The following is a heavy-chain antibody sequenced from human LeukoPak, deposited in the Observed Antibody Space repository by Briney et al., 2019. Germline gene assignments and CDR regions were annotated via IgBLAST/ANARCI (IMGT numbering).Heavy chain of an antibody. V-gene: IGHV1-2*06. CDR1: GYTFTGYY. CDR3: ARVTYGSGSYYIDY. CDR2: INPNSGGT. Sequence: ASVKVSCKASGYTFTGYYMHWLRQAPGQGLEWMGRINPNSGGTNYAQKFQGRVTMTRDTSISTAYMELSRLRSDDTAVYYCARVTYGSGSYYIDYWRQGTLVTVCS. D-gene: IGHD3-10*01. J-gene: IGHJ4*02.